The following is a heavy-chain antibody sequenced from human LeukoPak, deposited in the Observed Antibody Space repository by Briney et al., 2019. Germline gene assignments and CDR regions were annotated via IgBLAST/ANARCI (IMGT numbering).Heavy chain of an antibody. CDR1: GYTFTSYA. D-gene: IGHD3-22*01. J-gene: IGHJ4*02. Sequence: ASVKVSCKASGYTFTSYAMNWVRQAPGQGLEWMGWINTNTGNPTYAQGFTGRFVFSLDTSVSTAYLQISSLKAEDTAVYYCAREVPPYYYDSSGYPGYWGQGTLVTVSS. CDR2: INTNTGNP. V-gene: IGHV7-4-1*02. CDR3: AREVPPYYYDSSGYPGY.